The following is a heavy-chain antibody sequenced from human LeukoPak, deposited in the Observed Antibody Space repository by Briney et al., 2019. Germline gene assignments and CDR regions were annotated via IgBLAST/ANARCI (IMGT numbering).Heavy chain of an antibody. V-gene: IGHV1-18*01. J-gene: IGHJ4*02. CDR1: GYTFTSYG. D-gene: IGHD3-22*01. Sequence: ASVKVSCKASGYTFTSYGISWVRQAPGQGLEWMGWISAYNGNTNYAQKFQGRVTITTDESTSTAYMELSSLRSEDTAVYYCAREILYYDSSGSDYFDYWGQGTLVTVSS. CDR2: ISAYNGNT. CDR3: AREILYYDSSGSDYFDY.